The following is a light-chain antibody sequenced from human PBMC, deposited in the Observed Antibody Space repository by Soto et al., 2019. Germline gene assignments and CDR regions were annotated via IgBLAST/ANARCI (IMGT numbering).Light chain of an antibody. CDR3: QSYRSPLMWT. Sequence: EIVLTQSPGTLSLSPGERATLSCRASQSVSSGDLAWYQQKPGQAPRLLIYGSSTRATGIPDRFSGSGSGTDFTLTISRLETEDFAVYYCQSYRSPLMWTFGQGTKVEIK. CDR2: GSS. V-gene: IGKV3-20*01. J-gene: IGKJ1*01. CDR1: QSVSSGD.